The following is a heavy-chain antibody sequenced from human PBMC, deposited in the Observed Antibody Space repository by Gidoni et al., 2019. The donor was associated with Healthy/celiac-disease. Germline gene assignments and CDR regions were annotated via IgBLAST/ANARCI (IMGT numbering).Heavy chain of an antibody. CDR3: AKDSGYYIQYWYFDL. Sequence: EVQLVESGGGLVQPGGSLRLSCAASGFNFSRYAMSWVRQAPGKGLEWVSAISGSGGSTYYADSVKGRFTISRDNSKNTLYLQMNSLRAEDTAVYYCAKDSGYYIQYWYFDLWGRGTLVTVSS. CDR1: GFNFSRYA. CDR2: ISGSGGST. J-gene: IGHJ2*01. D-gene: IGHD3-3*01. V-gene: IGHV3-23*04.